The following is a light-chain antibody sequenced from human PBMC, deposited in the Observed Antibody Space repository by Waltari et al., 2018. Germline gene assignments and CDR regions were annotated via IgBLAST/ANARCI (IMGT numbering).Light chain of an antibody. V-gene: IGLV2-14*03. CDR2: DVS. J-gene: IGLJ2*01. CDR3: SSYISSDTLEL. CDR1: SSDVGGYNY. Sequence: HSALTQPASVSGSPGQSLTISCTGTSSDVGGYNYVSWYQQHPGKAPKLMIYDVSNRPSGVANRFSGSNSGNTASLTISGLQSEDEADYYCSSYISSDTLELFGGGTSLTVL.